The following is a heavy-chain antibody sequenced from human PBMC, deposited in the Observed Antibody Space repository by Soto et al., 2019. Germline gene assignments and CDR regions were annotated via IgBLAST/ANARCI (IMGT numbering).Heavy chain of an antibody. CDR3: ARVIMIFGVANLGSYFDY. Sequence: QVQLVQSGTEVKKPGASVKVSCKASGYTFSNFGLSWVRQAPGQGLEWMGWISPSNGQTIYAQNFHGRVTMTTDTSTATAHMERRRLISDDTAVYYCARVIMIFGVANLGSYFDYWGQGTRVTVSA. CDR2: ISPSNGQT. V-gene: IGHV1-18*01. J-gene: IGHJ4*02. D-gene: IGHD3-3*01. CDR1: GYTFSNFG.